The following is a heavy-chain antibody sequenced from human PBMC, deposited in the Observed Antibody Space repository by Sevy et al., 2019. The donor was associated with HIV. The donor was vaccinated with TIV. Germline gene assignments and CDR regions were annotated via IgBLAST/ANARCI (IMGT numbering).Heavy chain of an antibody. CDR2: MWFDGSNT. J-gene: IGHJ4*02. CDR1: GFTFSTYG. V-gene: IGHV3-33*01. D-gene: IGHD4-17*01. Sequence: GGSLRLSCAASGFTFSTYGMHWVRQAPGKGVEWVAVMWFDGSNTYYADSVKGRFTISRDIAKNTLHLQMNSLRAEDTAVYYCARDLEFYDYGDYGPAFMPDYWGQGTLVTVSS. CDR3: ARDLEFYDYGDYGPAFMPDY.